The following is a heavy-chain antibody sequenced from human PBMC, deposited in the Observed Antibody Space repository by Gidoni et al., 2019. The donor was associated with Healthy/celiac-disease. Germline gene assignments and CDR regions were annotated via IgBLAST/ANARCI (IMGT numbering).Heavy chain of an antibody. CDR3: ARESVVTGYYRYYYMDV. Sequence: QVQLVESVGGVVQPGRSLRLSCAASGFPFSSSAMPWVGQAPGKGLEWGAVISYDGSNIYYADSVKGRFTISRDNTKNTLYLQMNSLRAEDTAVYYCARESVVTGYYRYYYMDVWGKGTTVTVSS. CDR1: GFPFSSSA. CDR2: ISYDGSNI. J-gene: IGHJ6*03. V-gene: IGHV3-30-3*01. D-gene: IGHD3-9*01.